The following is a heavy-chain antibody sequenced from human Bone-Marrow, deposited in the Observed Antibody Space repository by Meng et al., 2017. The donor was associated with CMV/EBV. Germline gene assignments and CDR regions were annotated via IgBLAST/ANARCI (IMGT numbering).Heavy chain of an antibody. CDR3: ARGRGRYYYDSSGYYGC. D-gene: IGHD3-22*01. J-gene: IGHJ4*02. V-gene: IGHV4-34*01. CDR2: INHSGST. Sequence: GSLRLSCAVYGGSFSGYYWSWIRQPPGKGLEWIGEINHSGSTNYNPSLKSRVTISVDTSKNQFSLKLSSVTAADTAVYYCARGRGRYYYDSSGYYGCWGQGTLVTVSS. CDR1: GGSFSGYY.